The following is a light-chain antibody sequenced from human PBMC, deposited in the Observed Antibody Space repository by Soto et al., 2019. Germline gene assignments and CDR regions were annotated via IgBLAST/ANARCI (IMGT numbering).Light chain of an antibody. J-gene: IGLJ1*01. V-gene: IGLV1-40*01. CDR1: SSNIGAGYD. CDR2: GNS. CDR3: QSYDSSLSAHYV. Sequence: QSALTQPPSVSGAPGQRVTISCTGSSSNIGAGYDVHWYQRLPGTAPKLLIYGNSNRPSGVPDRFSGSKSGTSASLAITGLQAEDEADYYCQSYDSSLSAHYVFGTGTKVTVL.